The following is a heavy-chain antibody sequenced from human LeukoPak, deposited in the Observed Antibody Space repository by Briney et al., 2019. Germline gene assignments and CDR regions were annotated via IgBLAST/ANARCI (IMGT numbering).Heavy chain of an antibody. V-gene: IGHV3-30*03. CDR3: ARDALRYDRSGYPVSY. J-gene: IGHJ4*02. CDR1: GFTFSSYG. Sequence: PGGSLRLSCAASGFTFSSYGMHWVRQAPGKGLEWVAVISYDGSNKYYADSVKGRFTISRDNSKNTLYLQMNSLRAEDTAVYYCARDALRYDRSGYPVSYWGQGTLVTVSS. CDR2: ISYDGSNK. D-gene: IGHD3-22*01.